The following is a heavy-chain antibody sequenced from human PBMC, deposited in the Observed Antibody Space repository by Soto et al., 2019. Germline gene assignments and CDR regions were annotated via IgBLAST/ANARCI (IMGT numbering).Heavy chain of an antibody. V-gene: IGHV4-39*01. CDR2: IYYSGST. CDR3: ARGGYHYYGMDV. Sequence: PSETLSLTCTVSGGSISSSSYYWGWIRQPPGKGLEWIGSIYYSGSTYYNPSLKSRVTISVDTSKNQFSLKLSSVTAADTAVYYCARGGYHYYGMDVWGQGTTVTGSS. CDR1: GGSISSSSYY. J-gene: IGHJ6*02.